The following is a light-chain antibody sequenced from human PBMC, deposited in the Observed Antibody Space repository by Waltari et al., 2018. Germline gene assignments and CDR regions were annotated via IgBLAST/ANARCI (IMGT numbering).Light chain of an antibody. CDR2: YVS. V-gene: IGLV2-14*01. CDR3: SVKRGSNTVV. Sequence: QSALTQPASVSGSPGQSITISCTGTSSAVGAYNYVSWYQQHPGNAPKLIIYYVSNRPSGVSSRFSGSKSGNTASLTISGLQAEDEADYYCSVKRGSNTVVFGGGTKLTVL. J-gene: IGLJ2*01. CDR1: SSAVGAYNY.